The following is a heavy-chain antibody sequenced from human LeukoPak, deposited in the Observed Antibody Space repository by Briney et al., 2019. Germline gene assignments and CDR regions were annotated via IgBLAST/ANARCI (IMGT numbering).Heavy chain of an antibody. Sequence: GGSLRLSCAASGFTFSSYEMNWVRQAPGKGLEWVSYISSSGSTIYYADSVKGRFTISRDNAKNSLCLQMNSLRAEDTAVYYCARDYYYGSGRPPLPLDYWGQGTLVTVSS. CDR3: ARDYYYGSGRPPLPLDY. CDR2: ISSSGSTI. V-gene: IGHV3-48*03. J-gene: IGHJ4*02. CDR1: GFTFSSYE. D-gene: IGHD3-10*01.